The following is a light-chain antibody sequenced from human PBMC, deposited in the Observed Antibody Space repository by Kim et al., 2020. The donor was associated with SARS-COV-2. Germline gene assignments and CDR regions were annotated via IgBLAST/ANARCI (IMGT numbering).Light chain of an antibody. V-gene: IGLV3-19*01. CDR2: DKN. CDR3: CRRDNNSHVV. J-gene: IGLJ2*01. CDR1: SLRNYS. Sequence: SSELTQDPAVSVALGQTVRITCQGDSLRNYSASWYQQKPGQAPLLVLHDKNNVRPSVVPDCFSCSNSGKTSFSTITAAQVEDAADYCCCRRDNNSHVVFG.